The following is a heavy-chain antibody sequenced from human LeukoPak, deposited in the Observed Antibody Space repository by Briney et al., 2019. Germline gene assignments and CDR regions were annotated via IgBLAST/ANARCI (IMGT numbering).Heavy chain of an antibody. CDR3: TRVWMGYFDY. Sequence: GGSLRLSCAASGFTVSSNYMGWVRQAPGKGLEWVSVIYSGGNTYYADSVMGRFTISRDNSKNTLDLQMDGLRAEDTAVYYCTRVWMGYFDYWGQGTLVTVSS. CDR2: IYSGGNT. J-gene: IGHJ4*02. D-gene: IGHD1-1*01. V-gene: IGHV3-66*01. CDR1: GFTVSSNY.